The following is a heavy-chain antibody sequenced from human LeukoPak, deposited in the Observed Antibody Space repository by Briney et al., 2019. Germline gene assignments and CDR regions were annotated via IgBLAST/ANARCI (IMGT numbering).Heavy chain of an antibody. D-gene: IGHD3-3*01. CDR2: IYSGGST. CDR3: ARYDFWSGSGAFDI. V-gene: IGHV3-53*01. Sequence: QPGGSLRLSCAASGFTVSSNYMSWVRQAPGKGLEWVSVIYSGGSTYYADSVKGRFTISRDNSKNTLYLQMNSLRAEDTAVYYCARYDFWSGSGAFDIWGQGTMVTVSS. J-gene: IGHJ3*02. CDR1: GFTVSSNY.